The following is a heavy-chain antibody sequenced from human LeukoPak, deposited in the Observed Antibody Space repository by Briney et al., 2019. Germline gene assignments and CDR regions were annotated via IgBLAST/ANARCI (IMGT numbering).Heavy chain of an antibody. D-gene: IGHD5-18*01. CDR1: GGSISSYY. Sequence: SETLSLTCTVSGGSISSYYWSWIRQPAGKGLEWIGRIYTSGSTNYNPSLKSRVTISVDTSKNQFSLKLSSVTAADTAVYYCARGRYSYGYEGAFDIWGQGTMVTVSS. J-gene: IGHJ3*02. V-gene: IGHV4-4*07. CDR3: ARGRYSYGYEGAFDI. CDR2: IYTSGST.